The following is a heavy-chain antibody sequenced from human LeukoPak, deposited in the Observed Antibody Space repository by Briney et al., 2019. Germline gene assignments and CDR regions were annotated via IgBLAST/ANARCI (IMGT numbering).Heavy chain of an antibody. D-gene: IGHD3-10*01. CDR3: ARDHRYYYGSGSYSFDY. V-gene: IGHV4-59*01. CDR2: IYYSGST. Sequence: PSETLSLTCTVSGGSISSYYWSWIRQPPGKGLEWIGYIYYSGSTNYNPSLKSRVTISVDTSKNQFSLKLSSVTAADTAVYYCARDHRYYYGSGSYSFDYWGQGTLVTVSS. CDR1: GGSISSYY. J-gene: IGHJ4*02.